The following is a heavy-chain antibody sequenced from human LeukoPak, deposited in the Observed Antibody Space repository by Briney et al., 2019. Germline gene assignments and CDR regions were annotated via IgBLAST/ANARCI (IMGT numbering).Heavy chain of an antibody. V-gene: IGHV1-2*02. CDR2: INPNSGVT. CDR1: GYTFTGYY. J-gene: IGHJ4*02. CDR3: ARRAQLEPFDY. D-gene: IGHD1-1*01. Sequence: ASVKVSCKASGYTFTGYYMHWVRQAPGQGLEWMGWINPNSGVTNYAQNFQGRATMTRDTSISTAYMELSRLRSDDTAVYYCARRAQLEPFDYWGQGTLVTVSS.